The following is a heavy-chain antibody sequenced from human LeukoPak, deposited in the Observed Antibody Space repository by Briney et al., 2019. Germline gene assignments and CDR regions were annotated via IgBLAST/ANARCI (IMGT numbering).Heavy chain of an antibody. Sequence: GRSLRLSCAASGFTFSNYAMHWVRQAPGKGLEWVAVISYNGSNKYYADSVKGRFTISRDNSKNTLYLQMNSLRAEDTAVYYCARDPYYDSSGYYSNWFDPWGQGTLVTVSS. V-gene: IGHV3-30-3*01. J-gene: IGHJ5*02. CDR2: ISYNGSNK. CDR1: GFTFSNYA. D-gene: IGHD3-22*01. CDR3: ARDPYYDSSGYYSNWFDP.